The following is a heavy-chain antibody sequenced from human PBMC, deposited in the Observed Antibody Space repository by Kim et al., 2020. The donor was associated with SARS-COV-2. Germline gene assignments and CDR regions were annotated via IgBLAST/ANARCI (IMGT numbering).Heavy chain of an antibody. Sequence: GGSLRLSCAASGFTFSSYAMHWVRQAPGKGLEWVAVISYDGSNKYYADSVKGRFTISRDNSKNTLYLQMNSLRAEDTAVYYCARSPPVWFGELWGNAFDIWRQGTMATDSS. V-gene: IGHV3-30*04. D-gene: IGHD3-10*01. CDR1: GFTFSSYA. CDR3: ARSPPVWFGELWGNAFDI. CDR2: ISYDGSNK. J-gene: IGHJ3*02.